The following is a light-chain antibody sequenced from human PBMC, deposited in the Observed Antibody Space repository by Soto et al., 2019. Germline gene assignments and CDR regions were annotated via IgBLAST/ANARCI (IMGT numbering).Light chain of an antibody. V-gene: IGKV1-39*01. CDR1: QSISNY. Sequence: DIQMTQSPSSLSASVGDRVTITCRASQSISNYLNWYQQKPGKAPKVLISAVSSLPSGVPSRFSVSGSGTDFTLTIISLQPEDFATYYCQQTYSTPQTFGQGTKVDIK. CDR2: AVS. CDR3: QQTYSTPQT. J-gene: IGKJ1*01.